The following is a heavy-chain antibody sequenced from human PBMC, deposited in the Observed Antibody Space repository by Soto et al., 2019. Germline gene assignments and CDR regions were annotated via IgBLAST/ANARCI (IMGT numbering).Heavy chain of an antibody. V-gene: IGHV1-2*02. CDR1: GYTFTAYY. Sequence: ASVKVSCKPSGYTFTAYYIHWVRQAPGQGLECMGWIDPRSGGTNYAQKFQGRVIMTRDTSINPAYMELSRLKFDDTAFSYFPTDDYGVEAYWGQGTLVTVSA. J-gene: IGHJ4*02. CDR2: IDPRSGGT. CDR3: PTDDYGVEAY. D-gene: IGHD4-17*01.